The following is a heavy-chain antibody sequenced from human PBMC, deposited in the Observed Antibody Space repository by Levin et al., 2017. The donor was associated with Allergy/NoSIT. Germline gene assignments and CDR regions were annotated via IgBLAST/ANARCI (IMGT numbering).Heavy chain of an antibody. Sequence: GASVKVSCKASGYTFTSYHMHWVRQAPGQGLEWMGIINPSGGSTSYAQKFQGRVTMTRDTSTSTVYMELSSLRSEDTAVYYCARVSLPMVDSSGYRGIDAFDIWGQGTMVTVSS. CDR2: INPSGGST. CDR3: ARVSLPMVDSSGYRGIDAFDI. V-gene: IGHV1-46*01. D-gene: IGHD3-22*01. J-gene: IGHJ3*02. CDR1: GYTFTSYH.